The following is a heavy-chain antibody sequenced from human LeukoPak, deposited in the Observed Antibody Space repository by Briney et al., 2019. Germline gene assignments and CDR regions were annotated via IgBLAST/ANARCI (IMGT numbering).Heavy chain of an antibody. V-gene: IGHV3-74*01. CDR1: GFSFSNNW. Sequence: GGSLRLSCAASGFSFSNNWMHWVSQASGKGLVWVSRISGDGSSTDYADSVKGRAIVSRDNAKNTLYLQMNSLRAEDTAVYYCVIQISGVVYWGQGTLVTVSS. CDR2: ISGDGSST. D-gene: IGHD3-3*01. CDR3: VIQISGVVY. J-gene: IGHJ4*02.